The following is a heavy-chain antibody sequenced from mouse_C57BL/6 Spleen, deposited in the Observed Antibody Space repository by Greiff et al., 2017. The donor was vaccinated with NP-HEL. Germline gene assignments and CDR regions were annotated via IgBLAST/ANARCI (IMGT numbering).Heavy chain of an antibody. D-gene: IGHD1-1*01. CDR1: GFTFSSYT. J-gene: IGHJ4*01. CDR3: ARHGGSSYVGYYAMDY. Sequence: EVKVVESGGGLVKPGGSLKLSCAASGFTFSSYTMSWVRQTPEKRLEWVATISGGGGNTYYPDSVKGRFTISRDNAKNTLYLQMSSLRSEDTALYYCARHGGSSYVGYYAMDYWGQGTSVTVSS. CDR2: ISGGGGNT. V-gene: IGHV5-9*01.